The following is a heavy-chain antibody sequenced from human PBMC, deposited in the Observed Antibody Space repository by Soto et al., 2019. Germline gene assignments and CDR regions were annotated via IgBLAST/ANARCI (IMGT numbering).Heavy chain of an antibody. CDR2: LSESDDSA. CDR3: SISKNLLLWFGELFRSFDY. J-gene: IGHJ4*02. D-gene: IGHD3-10*01. CDR1: GFTFSSYA. V-gene: IGHV3-23*01. Sequence: GGSLRLSCAASGFTFSSYAMSWVRQAPGKGLVWVSVLSESDDSAYYADSVKGRFTISRDNSKNTLYLQINSLRAEDTAVYYWSISKNLLLWFGELFRSFDYWGQGTLVTVSS.